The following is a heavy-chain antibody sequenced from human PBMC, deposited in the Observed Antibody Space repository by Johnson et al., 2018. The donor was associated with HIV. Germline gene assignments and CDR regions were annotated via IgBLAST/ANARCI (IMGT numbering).Heavy chain of an antibody. CDR2: INWNGDTT. Sequence: MSWVRQAPGKGLEWVSGINWNGDTTGYDDSVKGRFTVSRDNGKNSLYLQMNSLRAEDTAVYYCAKTYSGSNRDAFDIWGQGTMVTVSS. V-gene: IGHV3-20*03. CDR3: AKTYSGSNRDAFDI. D-gene: IGHD1-26*01. J-gene: IGHJ3*02.